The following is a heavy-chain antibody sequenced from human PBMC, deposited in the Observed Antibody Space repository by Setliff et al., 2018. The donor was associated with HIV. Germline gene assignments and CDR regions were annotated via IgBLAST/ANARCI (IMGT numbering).Heavy chain of an antibody. CDR2: INPNSGGT. J-gene: IGHJ6*03. Sequence: GASVKVSCKASGYTFTGYYMHWVRQAPGQGLEWMGRINPNSGGTNYAQKFQGRVTMTRDTSISTAYMELSRLRSGDTAVYYCARSPSRSGYDKTYYSYYMDVWGKGTTVTVSS. D-gene: IGHD5-12*01. V-gene: IGHV1-2*06. CDR1: GYTFTGYY. CDR3: ARSPSRSGYDKTYYSYYMDV.